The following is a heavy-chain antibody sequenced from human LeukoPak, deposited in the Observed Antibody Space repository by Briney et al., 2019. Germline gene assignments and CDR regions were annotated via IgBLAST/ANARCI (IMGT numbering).Heavy chain of an antibody. CDR1: GFTFSSYG. Sequence: PGGSLRLSCAASGFTFSSYGMHWVRQAPGKGLEWVAVIWYDGSNKYYADSVKGRFTISRDNSKNTLCLQMNSLRAEDTAIYYCTRVGYIDEGIDYWGQGTLVTVSS. D-gene: IGHD5-24*01. CDR2: IWYDGSNK. J-gene: IGHJ4*02. V-gene: IGHV3-33*01. CDR3: TRVGYIDEGIDY.